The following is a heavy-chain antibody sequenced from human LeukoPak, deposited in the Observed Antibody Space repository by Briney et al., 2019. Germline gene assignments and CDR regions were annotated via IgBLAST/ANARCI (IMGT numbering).Heavy chain of an antibody. V-gene: IGHV4-34*01. D-gene: IGHD3-10*01. J-gene: IGHJ4*02. Sequence: SETLSLTCAVYGGSFSGYYWSWIRQPPGKGLEGIGEINHSGSTNYNPSLKSRVTISVDTSKNQFSLKLSSVTAADTAVYYCARAPMAEYYFDYWGQGTLVTVSS. CDR3: ARAPMAEYYFDY. CDR2: INHSGST. CDR1: GGSFSGYY.